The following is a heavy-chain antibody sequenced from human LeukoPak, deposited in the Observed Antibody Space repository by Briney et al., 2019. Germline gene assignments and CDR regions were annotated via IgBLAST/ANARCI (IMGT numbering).Heavy chain of an antibody. Sequence: GGSLRLSCALARLTFSDYSMNWVRQAPGKGLEWVSSISSRSTYRYYADSVKERFTISRDNAKNSLCLQMNSLRAEDTAVYYCARGGFGELFSSDYWGQGTLVTVS. CDR1: RLTFSDYS. V-gene: IGHV3-21*06. CDR3: ARGGFGELFSSDY. CDR2: ISSRSTYR. D-gene: IGHD3-10*01. J-gene: IGHJ4*02.